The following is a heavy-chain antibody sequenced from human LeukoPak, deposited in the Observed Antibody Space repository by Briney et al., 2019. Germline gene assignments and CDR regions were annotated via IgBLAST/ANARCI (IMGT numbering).Heavy chain of an antibody. V-gene: IGHV3-21*01. Sequence: GGSLRLSCSASGFALDGYYMNWVRQAPGKDLEWVSSISAGSNYIDYADSVKGRFTISRDNAKNSAYLQMNSLRAEDSAVYYCARARPNNFGDYPDFWGQGTLVSVSS. CDR3: ARARPNNFGDYPDF. J-gene: IGHJ4*02. CDR1: GFALDGYY. D-gene: IGHD4-17*01. CDR2: ISAGSNYI.